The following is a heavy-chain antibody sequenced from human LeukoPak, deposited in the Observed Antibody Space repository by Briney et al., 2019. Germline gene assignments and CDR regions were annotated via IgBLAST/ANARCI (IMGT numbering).Heavy chain of an antibody. CDR1: GFTFSEYS. D-gene: IGHD1-26*01. CDR2: ISSNSRTI. CDR3: ATDRNSGKYYDY. Sequence: GGSLRLSCAASGFTFSEYSLIWVRQAPGEGLEWVSYISSNSRTIYYADSVKGRFTMSRDNDKNSMYLQMNSLRAEDTAVYYCATDRNSGKYYDYWGQGTLVTVSS. V-gene: IGHV3-48*01. J-gene: IGHJ4*02.